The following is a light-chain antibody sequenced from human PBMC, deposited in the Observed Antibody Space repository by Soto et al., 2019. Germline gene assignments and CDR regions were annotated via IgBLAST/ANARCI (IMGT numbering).Light chain of an antibody. CDR1: QRVSSSY. J-gene: IGKJ1*01. V-gene: IGKV3-20*01. CDR2: GVS. CDR3: QQCGSSPWT. Sequence: EIVLTQSPGTVSLSPGERATLSCRASQRVSSSYFAWYQHKPGQAPRLLIYGVSSRAAGIPDRFSGGGSGTDFTLTISRLEPEDFAVYYCQQCGSSPWTFGQGTKVDIK.